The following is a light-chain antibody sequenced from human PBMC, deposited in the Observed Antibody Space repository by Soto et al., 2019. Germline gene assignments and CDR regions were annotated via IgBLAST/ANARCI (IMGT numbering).Light chain of an antibody. CDR3: SSYTNINTRACV. CDR1: SSDVGGYNS. J-gene: IGLJ1*01. Sequence: QSALTQPPSASGSPGQSVTISCTGTSSDVGGYNSVSWYQQHPGKAPKLMIFEVSKRPSGVPDRFSGSKSGNSASLTVSGLQAEDEADYYCSSYTNINTRACVFGTGTKLTVL. CDR2: EVS. V-gene: IGLV2-8*01.